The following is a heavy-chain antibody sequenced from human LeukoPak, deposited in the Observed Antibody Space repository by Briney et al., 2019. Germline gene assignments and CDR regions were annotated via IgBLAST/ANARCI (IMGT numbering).Heavy chain of an antibody. CDR1: GGSFSGYY. CDR3: ARAAAGTGGGFDF. CDR2: INHSGST. Sequence: SETLSLTCVVYGGSFSGYYWSWIRQPPGKGLEWIGEINHSGSTNYNPSLKSRVTISVDTSKNQFSLKLSSVTAADTAIYYCARAAAGTGGGFDFWGQGTLVTVSS. D-gene: IGHD6-13*01. V-gene: IGHV4-34*01. J-gene: IGHJ4*02.